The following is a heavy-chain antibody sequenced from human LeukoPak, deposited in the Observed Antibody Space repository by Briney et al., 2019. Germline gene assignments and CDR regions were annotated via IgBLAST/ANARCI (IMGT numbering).Heavy chain of an antibody. Sequence: GGSLGLSCAASGFTFSSYGMHWVRQAPGKGLEWVSSISASGLMTYYADSVKGRFTVSRDNSKNSLYLQMNSLTAADTAVYYCAKDRSIGTYYTFDHWGQGTLVTVSS. CDR1: GFTFSSYG. CDR2: ISASGLMT. J-gene: IGHJ4*02. V-gene: IGHV3-23*01. D-gene: IGHD1-26*01. CDR3: AKDRSIGTYYTFDH.